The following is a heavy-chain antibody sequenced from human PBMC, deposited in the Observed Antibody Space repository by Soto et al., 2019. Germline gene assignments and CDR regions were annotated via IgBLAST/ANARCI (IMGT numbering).Heavy chain of an antibody. Sequence: PSETLSLTCTVSGGSISSGGYYWSWIRQHPGKGLEWIGYIYYSGSTYYNPSLKSRVTISVDTSKNQFSLKLSSVTAADTAVYYCARYYYDSSGYQNDWGQGTLVTVSS. J-gene: IGHJ4*02. D-gene: IGHD3-22*01. CDR1: GGSISSGGYY. V-gene: IGHV4-31*03. CDR3: ARYYYDSSGYQND. CDR2: IYYSGST.